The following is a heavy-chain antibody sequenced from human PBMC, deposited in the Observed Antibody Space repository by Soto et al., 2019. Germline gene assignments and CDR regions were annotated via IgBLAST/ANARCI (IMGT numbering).Heavy chain of an antibody. D-gene: IGHD4-17*01. V-gene: IGHV4-34*01. CDR1: GGSFSGYY. Sequence: SETLSLTCAVYGGSFSGYYWSWIRQPPGKGLEWIGEINHSGSTNYNPSLKSRVTISVDTSKNQFSLKLSSVTAADTAVYYCARETYGDYVGYFDPWGQG. J-gene: IGHJ5*02. CDR3: ARETYGDYVGYFDP. CDR2: INHSGST.